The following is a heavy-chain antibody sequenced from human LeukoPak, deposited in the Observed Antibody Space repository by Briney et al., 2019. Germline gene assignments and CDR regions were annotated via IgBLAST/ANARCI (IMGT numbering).Heavy chain of an antibody. CDR1: GGSISSSPYY. CDR2: IYYSGTT. CDR3: GGGGTMIRGAADY. D-gene: IGHD3-10*01. V-gene: IGHV4-39*07. Sequence: SETLSLTCTVSGGSISSSPYYWGWIRQPPGKGLEWIGSIYYSGTTHYSPSLESRVTISLDTSKNQCSLKLASVPAADTAVYFCGGGGTMIRGAADYWGQGTLVTVSS. J-gene: IGHJ4*02.